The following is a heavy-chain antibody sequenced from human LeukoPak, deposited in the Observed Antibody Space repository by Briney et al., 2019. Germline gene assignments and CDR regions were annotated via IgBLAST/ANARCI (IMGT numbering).Heavy chain of an antibody. Sequence: ASVKVSCKASGYEFTDDYMHWVRQAPGQGLECMGWINPDSGFTNYAQKFKGRVTMTRDTSISTAYLEVRSLTSDDTAVYYCAPTAEAYTSWWKVWGQGTLVTVSS. V-gene: IGHV1-2*02. D-gene: IGHD3-16*01. J-gene: IGHJ4*02. CDR3: APTAEAYTSWWKV. CDR1: GYEFTDDY. CDR2: INPDSGFT.